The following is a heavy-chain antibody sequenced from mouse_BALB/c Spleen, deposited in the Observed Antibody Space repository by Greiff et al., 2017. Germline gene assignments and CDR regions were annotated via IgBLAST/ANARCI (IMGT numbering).Heavy chain of an antibody. CDR3: ARYTMITTGFAY. CDR2: ISYSGST. D-gene: IGHD2-4*01. V-gene: IGHV3-8*02. CDR1: GDSITSGY. Sequence: VQLKESGPRLVKPSQTLSLTCSVTGDSITSGYWNWIRKFPGNKLEYMGYISYSGSTYYNPSLKSRISITRDTSKNQYYLQLNSVTTEDTATYYCARYTMITTGFAYWGQGTLVTVSA. J-gene: IGHJ3*01.